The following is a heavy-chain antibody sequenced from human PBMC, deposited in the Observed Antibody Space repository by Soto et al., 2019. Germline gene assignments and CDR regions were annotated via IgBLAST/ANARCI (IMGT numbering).Heavy chain of an antibody. V-gene: IGHV3-15*01. CDR3: TTDIVVPRFDP. CDR1: GFTFNNAW. J-gene: IGHJ5*02. CDR2: IKSKTDGGTT. Sequence: EVQLVESGGGLVKPGGSLRLSCAASGFTFNNAWMSWVRQAPGKGLEWVGRIKSKTDGGTTDYAAPVKGRFTISRDDSKNTVYLQMNSLKTEDTAVYYWTTDIVVPRFDPWGQGTLVTVSS. D-gene: IGHD2-2*01.